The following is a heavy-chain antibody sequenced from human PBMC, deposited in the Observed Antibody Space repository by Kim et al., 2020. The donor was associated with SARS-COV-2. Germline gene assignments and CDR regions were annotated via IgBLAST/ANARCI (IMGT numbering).Heavy chain of an antibody. D-gene: IGHD3-9*01. CDR3: ARGGVFYDILTGYFKFGGSYNWFDP. V-gene: IGHV4-34*01. CDR1: GGSFSGYY. Sequence: SETLSLTCAVYGGSFSGYYWSWIRQPPGKGLEWIGEINHSGSTNYNPSLKSRVTISVDTSKNQFSLKLSSVTAADTAVYYCARGGVFYDILTGYFKFGGSYNWFDPWGQGTLVTVSS. CDR2: INHSGST. J-gene: IGHJ5*02.